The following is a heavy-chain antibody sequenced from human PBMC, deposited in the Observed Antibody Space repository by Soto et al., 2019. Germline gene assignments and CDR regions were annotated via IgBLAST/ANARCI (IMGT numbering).Heavy chain of an antibody. CDR2: ISAYNGNT. J-gene: IGHJ6*02. CDR3: ARDIVIVPAAMLSYYYYGMDV. V-gene: IGHV1-18*01. Sequence: ASVKVSCKASGYTFTSYGISWVRQAPGQGLEWMGWISAYNGNTNYAQKLQGRVAMTTDTSTSTAYMELRSLSSDDTAVYYCARDIVIVPAAMLSYYYYGMDVWGQGTTVTVSS. D-gene: IGHD2-2*01. CDR1: GYTFTSYG.